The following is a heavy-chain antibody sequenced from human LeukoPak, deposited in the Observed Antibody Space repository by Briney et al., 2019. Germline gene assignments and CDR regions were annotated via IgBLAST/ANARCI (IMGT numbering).Heavy chain of an antibody. CDR1: GGSISSYW. Sequence: PSETLSLNCSVSGGSISSYWWSWIRQPAGKGLEFIGRIYTTGRTNYNPSLKSRVSMSVDTSKNKLSLELRSVTAADTAVYFCARAGYTISSYRFDYWGQGALVTVSS. CDR3: ARAGYTISSYRFDY. D-gene: IGHD3-16*02. V-gene: IGHV4-4*07. J-gene: IGHJ4*02. CDR2: IYTTGRT.